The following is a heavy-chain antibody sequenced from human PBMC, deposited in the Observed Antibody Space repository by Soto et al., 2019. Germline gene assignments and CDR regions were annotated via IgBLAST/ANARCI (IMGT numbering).Heavy chain of an antibody. CDR3: AHSWRRKREYSGYKDNYYYYGMDV. CDR1: GFSLTTNGVA. D-gene: IGHD5-12*01. Sequence: QITLEESGPTLVKPTQTLTLTCSFSGFSLTTNGVAVGWIRQPPGKALEWLALIFWNDEKRYSPSLRSRLIITMDTSKNQVVLTMSNMDPVDTGTYYCAHSWRRKREYSGYKDNYYYYGMDVWGPGTTVTVSS. CDR2: IFWNDEK. J-gene: IGHJ6*02. V-gene: IGHV2-5*01.